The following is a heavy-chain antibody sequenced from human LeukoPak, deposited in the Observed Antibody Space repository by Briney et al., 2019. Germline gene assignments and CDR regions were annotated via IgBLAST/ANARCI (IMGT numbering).Heavy chain of an antibody. CDR3: AKDPPGGYCGSTSCQDMLFDP. CDR1: GFTFSSYA. CDR2: ISGSGGST. Sequence: PGGSLRLSCAASGFTFSSYAMSWVRQAPGKGLEWVSAISGSGGSTYYADSVKGRFTISRDNSKNTLYLQMNSLRAEDTAVYYCAKDPPGGYCGSTSCQDMLFDPWGQGTLVTVSS. J-gene: IGHJ5*02. D-gene: IGHD2-2*01. V-gene: IGHV3-23*01.